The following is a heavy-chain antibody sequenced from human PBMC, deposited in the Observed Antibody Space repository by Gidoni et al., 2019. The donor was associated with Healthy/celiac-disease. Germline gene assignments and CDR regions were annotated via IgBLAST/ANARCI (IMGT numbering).Heavy chain of an antibody. CDR1: GGSIRSGGYY. CDR3: ARFLSALNYYDSSTFDY. D-gene: IGHD3-22*01. V-gene: IGHV4-31*03. J-gene: IGHJ4*02. Sequence: QVQLQESGPGLVQPSQTLSLTCTVSGGSIRSGGYYWSWIRQHPGKGLEWIGYIYYSGSTYYNPSLKSRVTISVDTSKNQFSLKLSSVTAADTAVYYCARFLSALNYYDSSTFDYWGQGTLVTVSS. CDR2: IYYSGST.